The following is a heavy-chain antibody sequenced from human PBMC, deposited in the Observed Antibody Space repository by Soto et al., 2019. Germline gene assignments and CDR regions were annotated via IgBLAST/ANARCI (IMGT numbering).Heavy chain of an antibody. Sequence: QVHLVQSGAEVKKSGASVKVSCKVSGSTLREISIHWVRQAPGKGLEWMGGYDPENGETVYAQRFQGRVSMTEHTSTDTAYMELSSLRSEDTAIYYCTTDWASGWYARDYWGQGTLVTVSS. V-gene: IGHV1-24*01. D-gene: IGHD6-19*01. CDR2: YDPENGET. J-gene: IGHJ4*02. CDR3: TTDWASGWYARDY. CDR1: GSTLREIS.